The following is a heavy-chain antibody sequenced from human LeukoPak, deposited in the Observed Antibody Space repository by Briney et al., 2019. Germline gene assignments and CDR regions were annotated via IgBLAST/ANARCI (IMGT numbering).Heavy chain of an antibody. J-gene: IGHJ4*02. V-gene: IGHV4-39*01. CDR3: ARQGGYSTSWYGVDY. CDR2: IYYSGST. CDR1: GGSISSSSYY. Sequence: PSETLSLTCTVSGGSISSSSYYWGWIRQPPGKGLEWIGRIYYSGSTYYNPSLKSRVTISVDTSKNQFSLKLSSVTAADTAVYYCARQGGYSTSWYGVDYWGQGTLVAVSS. D-gene: IGHD6-13*01.